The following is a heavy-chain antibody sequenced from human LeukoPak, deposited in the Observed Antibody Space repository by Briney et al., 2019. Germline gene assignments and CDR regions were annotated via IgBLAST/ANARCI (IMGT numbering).Heavy chain of an antibody. Sequence: GRSLRLSCAASGFTFSSYGMHWVRQAPGKGLEWVALISTDGSKTYYADSLKGRFTISRDNSKNALNLQMNSLITEDTAVYYCATDASGFTHHAMDVWGQGTTLTVSS. CDR3: ATDASGFTHHAMDV. D-gene: IGHD3-10*01. V-gene: IGHV3-30*03. J-gene: IGHJ6*02. CDR1: GFTFSSYG. CDR2: ISTDGSKT.